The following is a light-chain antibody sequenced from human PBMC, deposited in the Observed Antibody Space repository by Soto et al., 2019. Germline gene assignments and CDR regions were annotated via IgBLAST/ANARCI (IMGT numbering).Light chain of an antibody. Sequence: EIVLTQSPATLSLSPGERATLSCRASQSVSSYLAWYQQKTGQAPRLLIYDASNRATGIPARFSGSWSWTDFTLTISSLEAEDFAVYYCQQRSNWPTFGQGTKVEIK. J-gene: IGKJ1*01. CDR1: QSVSSY. CDR3: QQRSNWPT. CDR2: DAS. V-gene: IGKV3-11*01.